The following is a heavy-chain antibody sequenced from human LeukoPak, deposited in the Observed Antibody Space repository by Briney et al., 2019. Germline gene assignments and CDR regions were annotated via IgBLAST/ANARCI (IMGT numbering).Heavy chain of an antibody. J-gene: IGHJ3*01. CDR3: ARRGNAFDF. V-gene: IGHV3-23*01. Sequence: GVSLRLSCVASGFTFSSYGMTWVRQAPGKGLEWVSHINSDGDNAYYADSVKGRFAISRDNFKDTLYLQMNSLRAEDTALYYCARRGNAFDFWGRGTMVAVSS. D-gene: IGHD3-16*01. CDR2: INSDGDNA. CDR1: GFTFSSYG.